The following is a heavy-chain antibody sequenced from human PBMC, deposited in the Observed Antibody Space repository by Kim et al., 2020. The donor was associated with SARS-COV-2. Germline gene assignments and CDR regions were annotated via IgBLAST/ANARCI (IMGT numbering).Heavy chain of an antibody. Sequence: TTYHPPLKGRCPISIDTSKNHFSLKLTSVTAADTAVYYCVRHRNWGSWFDPWGQGTLVTISS. D-gene: IGHD7-27*01. J-gene: IGHJ5*02. CDR2: T. CDR3: VRHRNWGSWFDP. V-gene: IGHV4-59*08.